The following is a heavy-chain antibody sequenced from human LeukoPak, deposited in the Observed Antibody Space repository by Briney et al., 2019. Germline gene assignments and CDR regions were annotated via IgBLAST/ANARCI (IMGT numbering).Heavy chain of an antibody. Sequence: SGGSLRLSCAASGFTFSDYYMSWIRQAPGKGLEWVSYISSSSSYTNYADSVKGRFTISRDNAKNSLYLQMNGLRAEDTAVYYCARLRWYADSSGYYFDYWGQGTLVTVSS. CDR1: GFTFSDYY. V-gene: IGHV3-11*03. D-gene: IGHD3-22*01. J-gene: IGHJ4*02. CDR2: ISSSSSYT. CDR3: ARLRWYADSSGYYFDY.